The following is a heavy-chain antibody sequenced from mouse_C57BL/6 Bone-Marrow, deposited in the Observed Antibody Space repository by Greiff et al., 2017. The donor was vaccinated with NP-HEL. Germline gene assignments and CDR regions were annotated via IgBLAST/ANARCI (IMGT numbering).Heavy chain of an antibody. CDR2: INPGSGGT. Sequence: QVQLQQSGAELVRPGTSVKVSCKASGYAFTNYLIEWVKQRPGQGLEWIGVINPGSGGTNYNEKFKGKATLTADKSSSTAYRQLSSLTSEDSAVYFCARTTNWKYDFDYWGQGTTLTVSS. CDR1: GYAFTNYL. V-gene: IGHV1-54*01. CDR3: ARTTNWKYDFDY. D-gene: IGHD4-1*01. J-gene: IGHJ2*01.